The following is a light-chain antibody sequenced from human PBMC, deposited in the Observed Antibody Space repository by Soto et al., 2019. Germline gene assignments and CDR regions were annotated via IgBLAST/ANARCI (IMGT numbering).Light chain of an antibody. CDR1: SSDVGGYNY. CDR3: SSYTISRTLMV. CDR2: DVR. Sequence: QSVLTQPASVSGSPGQSITISCTGTSSDVGGYNYVSWYQQHPARAPKLMIYDVRDRPSGVSNRFSGSKSGNTASLTISGLQVEDEADYYSSSYTISRTLMVFGGGTKLTVL. V-gene: IGLV2-14*01. J-gene: IGLJ2*01.